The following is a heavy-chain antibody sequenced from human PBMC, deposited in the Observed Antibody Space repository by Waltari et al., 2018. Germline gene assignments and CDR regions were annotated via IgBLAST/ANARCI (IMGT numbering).Heavy chain of an antibody. Sequence: EVQLVESGGGLVQPGGSLRLSCAASGFTFSSYSMNWVRQAPGKGLEWVSYISSSSSTIYYADSVKGRFTISRDNAKNSLYLQMNSLRAEDTAVYYCARYSSSWYYYYYYMDVWCKGTTVTVSS. CDR2: ISSSSSTI. V-gene: IGHV3-48*04. J-gene: IGHJ6*03. CDR3: ARYSSSWYYYYYYMDV. CDR1: GFTFSSYS. D-gene: IGHD6-13*01.